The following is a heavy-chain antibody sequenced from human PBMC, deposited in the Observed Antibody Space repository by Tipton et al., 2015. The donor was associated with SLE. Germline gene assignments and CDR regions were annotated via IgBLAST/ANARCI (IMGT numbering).Heavy chain of an antibody. CDR3: ARQVGAEYFQH. CDR2: IYYSGST. J-gene: IGHJ1*01. CDR1: GGSISSSSYY. D-gene: IGHD1-26*01. Sequence: TLSLTCTVPGGSISSSSYYWGWIRQPPGKGLEWIGRIYYSGSTYYNPSLKSRVTISVDTSKNQFSLKLSSVTAADTAVYYCARQVGAEYFQHWGQGTLVTVSS. V-gene: IGHV4-39*01.